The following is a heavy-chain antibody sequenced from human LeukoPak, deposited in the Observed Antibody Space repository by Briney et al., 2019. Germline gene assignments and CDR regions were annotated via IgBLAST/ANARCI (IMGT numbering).Heavy chain of an antibody. D-gene: IGHD3-22*01. V-gene: IGHV3-15*01. J-gene: IGHJ5*02. Sequence: GGSLRLSCAASGFTFSNAWMSWVRQAPGKGLEWVGRIKSKTDGGTTDYAAPVKGRFTISRDDSKNTLYLQMNSLKTEDTAVYYLTTLPSYYYDSGANQPWSDPWGKGTLVTVSS. CDR3: TTLPSYYYDSGANQPWSDP. CDR2: IKSKTDGGTT. CDR1: GFTFSNAW.